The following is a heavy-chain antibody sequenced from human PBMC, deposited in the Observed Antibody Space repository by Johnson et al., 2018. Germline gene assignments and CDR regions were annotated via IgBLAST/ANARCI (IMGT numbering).Heavy chain of an antibody. CDR1: GGTFSSYA. CDR2: IIPIFGTT. CDR3: GRDLSTIGYSYGNDAFDI. Sequence: QVQLVQSGAEVKKPGSPVKVSCKASGGTFSSYAISWVRQAPGQGLEWMGGIIPIFGTTNYAQKFQGRVTITADESTSTAYMGLSRLGSEDTAVYYCGRDLSTIGYSYGNDAFDIWGQGTMVTVSS. J-gene: IGHJ3*02. V-gene: IGHV1-69*12. D-gene: IGHD5-18*01.